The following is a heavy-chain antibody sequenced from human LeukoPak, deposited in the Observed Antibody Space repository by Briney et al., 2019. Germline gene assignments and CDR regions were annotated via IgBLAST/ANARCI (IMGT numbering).Heavy chain of an antibody. D-gene: IGHD3-22*01. CDR1: GFTFDDYA. V-gene: IGHV3-9*01. CDR2: ISWNSGSI. CDR3: ASPPMDDSSGSGFDY. J-gene: IGHJ4*02. Sequence: PGGSLRLSCAASGFTFDDYAMHWVRQAPGKGLEWVSGISWNSGSIGYADSVKGRFTISRDNAKNSLYLQMNSLRAEDTAVYYCASPPMDDSSGSGFDYWGQGTLVTVSS.